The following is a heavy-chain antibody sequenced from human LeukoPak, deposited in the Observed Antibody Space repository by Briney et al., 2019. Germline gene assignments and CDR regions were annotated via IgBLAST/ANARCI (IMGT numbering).Heavy chain of an antibody. CDR2: IKQDGSEK. Sequence: PGGSLRLSCAASGFTFSTYAVNWVRQAPGKGLEWVANIKQDGSEKYYVDSVKGRLSISRDNTKSSLYLQMNSLRAEDTAVYFCAREGVLAAADYWGQGTLVTVSS. J-gene: IGHJ4*02. V-gene: IGHV3-7*01. CDR1: GFTFSTYA. CDR3: AREGVLAAADY. D-gene: IGHD2-2*01.